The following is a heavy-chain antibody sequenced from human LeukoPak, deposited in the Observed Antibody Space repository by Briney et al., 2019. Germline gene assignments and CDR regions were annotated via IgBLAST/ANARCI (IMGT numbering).Heavy chain of an antibody. CDR2: ISSSGSTI. J-gene: IGHJ4*02. D-gene: IGHD2-21*02. CDR3: AKVLVTGDSSYCIDY. CDR1: GFTFSDYY. Sequence: PGGSLRLSCAASGFTFSDYYMSWIRQAPGKGLEWVSYISSSGSTIYYADSVKGRFTISRDNAKNSLYLQMNSLRAEDTAVYYCAKVLVTGDSSYCIDYWGQGTLVTVSS. V-gene: IGHV3-11*01.